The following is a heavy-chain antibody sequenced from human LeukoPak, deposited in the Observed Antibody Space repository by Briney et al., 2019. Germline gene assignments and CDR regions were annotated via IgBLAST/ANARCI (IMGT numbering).Heavy chain of an antibody. V-gene: IGHV4-59*01. D-gene: IGHD3-10*01. Sequence: PSETLSLTCTVSGGSLSSYYWSWIRQPPGKGLEWIGYIYYSGSTNYNPSLKSRVTISVDTSKNQFSLKLSSVTAADTAVYYCARDSDYGSGSYLLDYWGQGTLVTVSS. CDR1: GGSLSSYY. CDR3: ARDSDYGSGSYLLDY. CDR2: IYYSGST. J-gene: IGHJ4*02.